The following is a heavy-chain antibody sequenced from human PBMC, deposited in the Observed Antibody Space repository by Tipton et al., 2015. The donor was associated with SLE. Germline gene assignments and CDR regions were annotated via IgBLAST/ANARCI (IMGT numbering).Heavy chain of an antibody. CDR3: PTDQLGKSLDH. Sequence: QLVQSGPEVKKPGTTVKITCKVSGYPFSDYYIHWVRQAPGKGLEWMGVVDPDVGETIYAQKFQGRVTITADTSIDTAYLELSGLTSEDTAVYFCPTDQLGKSLDHWGHGTLVTVSS. CDR2: VDPDVGET. CDR1: GYPFSDYY. D-gene: IGHD7-27*01. J-gene: IGHJ4*01. V-gene: IGHV1-69-2*01.